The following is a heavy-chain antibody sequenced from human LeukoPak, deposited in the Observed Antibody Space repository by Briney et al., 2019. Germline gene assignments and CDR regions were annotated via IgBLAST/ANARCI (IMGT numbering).Heavy chain of an antibody. D-gene: IGHD1-26*01. Sequence: PGGSLRLSCAASGFTFSSYAMSWVRQAPGKGLEWVSVITGSGATTKYADSVKGRFTISRDNSKNTLYLQMNSLRAEDTAVYYCTTDGLVGAGTTPYFDYWGQGTLVTVSS. CDR3: TTDGLVGAGTTPYFDY. CDR2: ITGSGATT. J-gene: IGHJ4*02. V-gene: IGHV3-23*01. CDR1: GFTFSSYA.